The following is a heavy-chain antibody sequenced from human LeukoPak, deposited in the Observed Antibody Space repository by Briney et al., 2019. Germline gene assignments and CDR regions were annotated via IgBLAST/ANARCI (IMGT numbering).Heavy chain of an antibody. V-gene: IGHV4-39*01. CDR3: ARLTYSSGWYGSFDY. CDR1: GGSISSYY. D-gene: IGHD6-19*01. CDR2: IYYSGST. Sequence: SETLSLTCTVSGGSISSYYWGWIRQPPGKRLEWIGSIYYSGSTYYNPSLKSRVTISVDTSKNQFSLKLSSVTAADTAVYYCARLTYSSGWYGSFDYWGQGTLVTVSS. J-gene: IGHJ4*02.